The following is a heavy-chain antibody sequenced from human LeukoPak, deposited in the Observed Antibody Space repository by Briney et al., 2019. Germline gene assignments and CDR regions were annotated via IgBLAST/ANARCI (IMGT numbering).Heavy chain of an antibody. D-gene: IGHD5-24*01. CDR2: IIPIFGTA. J-gene: IGHJ4*02. Sequence: ASVKVSCKASGYTFTSYGISWVRQAPGQGLEWMGGIIPIFGTANYAQKFQGRVTITADESTSTAYMELSSLRSEDTAVYYCARGPPERWLQLGIDWGQGTLVTVSS. V-gene: IGHV1-69*13. CDR1: GYTFTSYG. CDR3: ARGPPERWLQLGID.